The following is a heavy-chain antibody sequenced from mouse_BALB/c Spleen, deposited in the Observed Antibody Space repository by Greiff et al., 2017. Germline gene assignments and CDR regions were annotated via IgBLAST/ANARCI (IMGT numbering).Heavy chain of an antibody. CDR1: GFTFSSYA. CDR2: ISSGGST. D-gene: IGHD4-1*01. J-gene: IGHJ4*01. CDR3: ARGSLGLGAMDY. Sequence: EVQGVESGGGLVKPGGSLKLSCAASGFTFSSYAMSWVRQTPEKRLEWVASISSGGSTYYPDSVKGRFTISRDNARNILYLQMSSLRSEDTAMYYCARGSLGLGAMDYWGQGTSVTVSS. V-gene: IGHV5-6-5*01.